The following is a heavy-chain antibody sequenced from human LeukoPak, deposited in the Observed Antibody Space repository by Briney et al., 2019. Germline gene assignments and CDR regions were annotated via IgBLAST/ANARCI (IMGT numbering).Heavy chain of an antibody. CDR2: IYYSGST. CDR3: ARDHYGGTAMTTEENWFDP. J-gene: IGHJ5*02. V-gene: IGHV4-39*07. Sequence: SETLSLTCTVSGGSISSSSYYWGWIRQPPGQGLEWIGSIYYSGSTYYNPSLKSRVTMSVDTSKNQFSLKLSSVTAADTAVYYCARDHYGGTAMTTEENWFDPWGQGTLVTVSS. CDR1: GGSISSSSYY. D-gene: IGHD5-18*01.